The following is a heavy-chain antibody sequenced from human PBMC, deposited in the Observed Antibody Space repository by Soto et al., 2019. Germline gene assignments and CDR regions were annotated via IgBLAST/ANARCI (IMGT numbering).Heavy chain of an antibody. J-gene: IGHJ4*02. Sequence: VQLLESGGGLVQPGGSLRLSCAASGFTFSSGAMSWVRQAPGKGLEWVSSISGSGGSTSYADSVKGRFTSSRDNSKNPLDLHMNSLRAEYTAVYFCATGNWGHVAAFHIDSWGQGTLVTVSS. CDR3: ATGNWGHVAAFHIDS. D-gene: IGHD6-19*01. CDR2: ISGSGGST. CDR1: GFTFSSGA. V-gene: IGHV3-23*01.